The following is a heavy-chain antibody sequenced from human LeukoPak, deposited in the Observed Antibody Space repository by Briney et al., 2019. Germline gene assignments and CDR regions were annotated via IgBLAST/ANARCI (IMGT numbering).Heavy chain of an antibody. CDR2: IKSKSDGGTT. Sequence: PGGSLRLSCTASGFTFSNAWMNWVRQAQGKGLEWVGRIKSKSDGGTTDYAAPVKGRSTILRDDPKNTLNLQMSSLEIEDTAVYYCTTKAYWGQGTLVTVSS. V-gene: IGHV3-15*01. CDR3: TTKAY. J-gene: IGHJ4*02. CDR1: GFTFSNAW.